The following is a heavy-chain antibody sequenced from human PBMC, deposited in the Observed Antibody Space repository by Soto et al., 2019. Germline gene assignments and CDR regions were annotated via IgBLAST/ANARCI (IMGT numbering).Heavy chain of an antibody. CDR1: GGSISGFY. J-gene: IGHJ6*01. CDR3: ARDRYGLYV. CDR2: IYYSGST. Sequence: SETLSLTCTVSGGSISGFYWSWIRQPPGKGLEWIGYIYYSGSTNYNPSLESRVTISVDTSKNQFSLKLTSLSAADTAVYFCARDRYGLYVWGQGTTVTVSS. V-gene: IGHV4-59*12.